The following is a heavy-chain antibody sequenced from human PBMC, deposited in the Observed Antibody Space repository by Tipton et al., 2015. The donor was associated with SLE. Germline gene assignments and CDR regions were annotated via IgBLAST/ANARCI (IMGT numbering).Heavy chain of an antibody. J-gene: IGHJ5*02. CDR1: GFTFSSYW. Sequence: GSLRLSCAASGFTFSSYWMSWVRQAPGKGLEWVANIKQDGSEKYYVDSVKGRFTISRDSAKNSLYLQMNSLRAEDTAVYYCARGSVAAAGTGWFDPWGQGTLVTVSS. CDR2: IKQDGSEK. CDR3: ARGSVAAAGTGWFDP. V-gene: IGHV3-7*01. D-gene: IGHD6-13*01.